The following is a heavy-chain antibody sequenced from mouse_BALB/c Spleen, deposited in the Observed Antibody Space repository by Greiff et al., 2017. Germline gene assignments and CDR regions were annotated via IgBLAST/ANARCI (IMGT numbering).Heavy chain of an antibody. CDR2: ISSGGGST. D-gene: IGHD2-4*01. CDR1: GFAFSSYD. J-gene: IGHJ2*01. Sequence: DVKLVESGGGLVKPGGSLKLSCAASGFAFSSYDMSWVRQTPEKRLEWVAYISSGGGSTYYPDTVKGRFTISRDNAKNTLYLQMSSLKSEDTAMYYCARRKIYYDYDAYFDYWGQGTTLTVSS. V-gene: IGHV5-12-1*01. CDR3: ARRKIYYDYDAYFDY.